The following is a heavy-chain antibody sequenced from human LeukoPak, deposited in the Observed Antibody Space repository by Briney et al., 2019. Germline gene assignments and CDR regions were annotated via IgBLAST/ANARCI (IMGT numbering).Heavy chain of an antibody. CDR1: GGSISSHY. CDR3: ARRAEMTAHGLGNWFDP. CDR2: IYYSGST. D-gene: IGHD2-21*02. Sequence: PSETLSLTCTVSGGSISSHYWNWIRQPPGKGLEWIGYIYYSGSTNYNPSLKSRVTISVDTSKSQFSLTLSSVTAADTAVYYCARRAEMTAHGLGNWFDPWGQGILVIVSS. J-gene: IGHJ5*02. V-gene: IGHV4-59*11.